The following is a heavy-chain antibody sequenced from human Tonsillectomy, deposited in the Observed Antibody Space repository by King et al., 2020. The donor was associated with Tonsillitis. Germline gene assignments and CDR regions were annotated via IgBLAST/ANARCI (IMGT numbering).Heavy chain of an antibody. CDR3: ARLGGGGGYDYSEAPYHYYYMDV. J-gene: IGHJ6*03. CDR2: IYYSGRT. CDR1: SGSISSSTYY. V-gene: IGHV4-39*01. D-gene: IGHD5-12*01. Sequence: QLQESGPGLVKPSETLSLTCTVSSGSISSSTYYWGWIRQPPGKGLEWIGSIYYSGRTYYNPSLKSRVTIYVDTSKNQFSLKLSSVTAADTSVYYCARLGGGGGYDYSEAPYHYYYMDVWGKGTTVTVSS.